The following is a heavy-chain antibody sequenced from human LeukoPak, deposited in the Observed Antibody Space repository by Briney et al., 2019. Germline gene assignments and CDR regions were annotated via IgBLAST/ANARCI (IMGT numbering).Heavy chain of an antibody. CDR2: IIPILGIA. Sequence: ASVKVSCKASGGTFSSYAISWVRRAPGQGLEWMGRIIPILGIANYAQKFQGRVTITADKSTSTAYMELSSLRSEDTAVYYCARVPRPGYSSGWANWFDPWGQGTLVTVSS. CDR1: GGTFSSYA. D-gene: IGHD6-25*01. J-gene: IGHJ5*02. CDR3: ARVPRPGYSSGWANWFDP. V-gene: IGHV1-69*04.